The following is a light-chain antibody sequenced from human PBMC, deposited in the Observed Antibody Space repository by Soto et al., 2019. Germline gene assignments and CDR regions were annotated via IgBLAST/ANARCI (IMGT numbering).Light chain of an antibody. V-gene: IGLV2-14*01. CDR1: SSDVGNYDS. CDR3: SSYTTSSTLVV. CDR2: DVS. Sequence: QSALTQPASVSGSPGQSITISCTGASSDVGNYDSVSWYQQHPGKAPRLIIYDVSNRPSGVSNRFSGSKSGNTASLTISGLQAEDEADYYCSSYTTSSTLVVFGGGTQLTVL. J-gene: IGLJ2*01.